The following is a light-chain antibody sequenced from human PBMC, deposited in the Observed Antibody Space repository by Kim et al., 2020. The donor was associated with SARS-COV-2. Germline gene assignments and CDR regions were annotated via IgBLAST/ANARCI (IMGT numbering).Light chain of an antibody. CDR1: ISDDGSYNL. CDR3: CSYAGSSTFVV. V-gene: IGLV2-23*02. CDR2: EVS. Sequence: SFTMPCTGTISDDGSYNLVSWYQQHSGKAPKLMIYEVSKRPSGVSNRFSGSKSGNTASLTISGLQAEDEADYYCCSYAGSSTFVVFGGGTQLTVL. J-gene: IGLJ2*01.